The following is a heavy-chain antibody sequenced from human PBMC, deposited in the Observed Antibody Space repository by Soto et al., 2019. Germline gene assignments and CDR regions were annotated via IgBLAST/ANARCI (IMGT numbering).Heavy chain of an antibody. CDR2: INHSGST. CDR3: ARVIAAAGPTFDY. Sequence: SETLSLTCAVYGGSFSGYYWSWIRQPPGKGLEWIGEINHSGSTNYNPSLKSRVTIPVDTSKNQFSLKLSSVTAADTAVYYCARVIAAAGPTFDYWGQGTLVTVSS. CDR1: GGSFSGYY. V-gene: IGHV4-34*01. D-gene: IGHD6-13*01. J-gene: IGHJ4*02.